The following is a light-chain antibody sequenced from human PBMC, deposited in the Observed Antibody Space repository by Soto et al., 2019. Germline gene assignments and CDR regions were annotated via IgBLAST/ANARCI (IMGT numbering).Light chain of an antibody. CDR2: DAS. CDR1: QSVSSY. CDR3: QQYGSSPPYT. J-gene: IGKJ2*01. V-gene: IGKV3-20*01. Sequence: EIVLTQSPATLSLSPGERATLSCRASQSVSSYLAWYQQKPGQAPRLLIYDASNRATVIPARFSGSGSGTDVTLTISRLEPEDFAVYYCQQYGSSPPYTFGQGTKLEIK.